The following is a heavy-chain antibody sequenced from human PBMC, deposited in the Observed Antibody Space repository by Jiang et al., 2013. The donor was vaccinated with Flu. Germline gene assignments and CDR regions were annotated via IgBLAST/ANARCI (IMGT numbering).Heavy chain of an antibody. V-gene: IGHV4-4*07. Sequence: QPAGKGLEWVGRIYTSGSTNYNPSLRSRVTMSVDTSKNQFSLKLSSVTAADTAVHYCARASAYSYSHDYFDYWGQGTLVTVSS. CDR2: IYTSGST. D-gene: IGHD5-18*01. CDR3: ARASAYSYSHDYFDY. J-gene: IGHJ4*02.